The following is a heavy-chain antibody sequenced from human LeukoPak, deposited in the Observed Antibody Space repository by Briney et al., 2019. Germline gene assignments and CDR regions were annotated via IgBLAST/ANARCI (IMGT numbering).Heavy chain of an antibody. CDR3: AKAGEGSSGYDPFDY. CDR2: ISWDGGST. V-gene: IGHV3-43*01. CDR1: GFTFDDYT. J-gene: IGHJ4*02. Sequence: GGALRLSCAASGFTFDDYTMHWVRQAPGKGLEWASLISWDGGSTYYADSVKGRFTISRDNSKNSLYLQMNSLRTEDTALYYCAKAGEGSSGYDPFDYRGQGTLVTVSS. D-gene: IGHD5-12*01.